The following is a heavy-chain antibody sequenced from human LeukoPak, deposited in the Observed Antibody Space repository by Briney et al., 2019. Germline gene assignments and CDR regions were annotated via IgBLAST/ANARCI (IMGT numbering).Heavy chain of an antibody. CDR3: AREAYCGGDCYSGFDY. CDR2: IYDSGST. Sequence: SETLSLTCTVSGGSIRSYHWSWIRQPPGKGLEWIGYIYDSGSTNYNPSLKSRVTISIDTSKNQFSLKLSSVTAADTAVYYCAREAYCGGDCYSGFDYWGQGTLVTVSS. J-gene: IGHJ4*02. D-gene: IGHD2-21*02. CDR1: GGSIRSYH. V-gene: IGHV4-59*01.